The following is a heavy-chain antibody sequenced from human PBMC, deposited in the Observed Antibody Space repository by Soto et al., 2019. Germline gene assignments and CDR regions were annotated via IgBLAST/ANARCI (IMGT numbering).Heavy chain of an antibody. CDR3: ARRANLGLVATIARYGMDV. CDR2: ISYDGSNK. V-gene: IGHV3-30-3*01. D-gene: IGHD5-12*01. J-gene: IGHJ6*02. Sequence: QVQLVESGGGVVQPGRSLRLSCAASGFTFSSYAMHWVRQAPGKGLEWVAVISYDGSNKYYADSVKGRFTISRDNSKNTLYLQMNSLRAEDTAVYYCARRANLGLVATIARYGMDVWGQGTTVTVSS. CDR1: GFTFSSYA.